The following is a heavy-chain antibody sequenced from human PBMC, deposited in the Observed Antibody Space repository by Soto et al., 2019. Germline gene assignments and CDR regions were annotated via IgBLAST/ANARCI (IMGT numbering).Heavy chain of an antibody. Sequence: QVQLVQSGAEVKKPGSSVKVSCKASGGTFSSYTISWVRQAPGQGLEWMGRIIPILGIANYAQKFQGRVKITAEKSASTAYMELGSLRSEDTAVYYCARSPYYYGSGSYYKTKFDYWGQGTLVTVSS. CDR1: GGTFSSYT. CDR3: ARSPYYYGSGSYYKTKFDY. CDR2: IIPILGIA. J-gene: IGHJ4*02. D-gene: IGHD3-10*01. V-gene: IGHV1-69*02.